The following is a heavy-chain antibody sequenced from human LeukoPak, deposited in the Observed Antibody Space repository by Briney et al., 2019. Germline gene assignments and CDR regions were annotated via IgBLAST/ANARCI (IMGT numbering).Heavy chain of an antibody. D-gene: IGHD5-24*01. V-gene: IGHV1-2*02. CDR3: ARDRGDGYKPDAFDI. Sequence: ASVKVSCKASGYTFTGYYKHWVRQAPGQGLEWMGWINPNSGGTNYAQKFQGRVTMTRDTSISTAYMELSRLRSDDTAVYYCARDRGDGYKPDAFDIWGQGTMVTVSS. CDR2: INPNSGGT. J-gene: IGHJ3*02. CDR1: GYTFTGYY.